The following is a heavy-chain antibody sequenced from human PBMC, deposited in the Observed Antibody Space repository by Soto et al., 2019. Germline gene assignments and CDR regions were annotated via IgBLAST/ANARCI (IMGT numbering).Heavy chain of an antibody. D-gene: IGHD3-3*01. J-gene: IGHJ4*02. V-gene: IGHV1-24*01. CDR2: FDPEDGET. Sequence: ASVKVSCKVSGYTLTELSMHWVRRAPGKGLEWMGGFDPEDGETIYAQKFQGRVTMTEDTSTDTAYMELSSLRSEDTAVYYCATVSMGHYFFMIGYRRYYIVFRGTATLVTVFS. CDR1: GYTLTELS. CDR3: ATVSMGHYFFMIGYRRYYIVF.